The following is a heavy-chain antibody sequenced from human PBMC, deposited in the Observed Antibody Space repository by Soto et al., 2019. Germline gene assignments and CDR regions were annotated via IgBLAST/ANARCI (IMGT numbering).Heavy chain of an antibody. J-gene: IGHJ6*02. CDR3: ARGGAYDILTGHVPYYYYGMDV. V-gene: IGHV1-69*13. CDR2: IIPIFGTA. D-gene: IGHD3-9*01. CDR1: GGTFSSYA. Sequence: ASVKVSCKASGGTFSSYAISWVRQAPGQGLEWMGGIIPIFGTANYAQKFQGRVTITADESTSTAYMELSSLRSEDTAVYYCARGGAYDILTGHVPYYYYGMDVWGQGTTVTVS.